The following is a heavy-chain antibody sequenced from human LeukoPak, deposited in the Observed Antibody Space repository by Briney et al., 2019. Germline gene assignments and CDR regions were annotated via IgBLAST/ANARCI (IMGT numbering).Heavy chain of an antibody. CDR1: GGTFSSYA. J-gene: IGHJ3*02. Sequence: GASVKVSCKASGGTFSSYAISWVRQAPGQGLEWMGGIIPIFGTANYAQKFQGRVTLTTDGSTSTAYMELSSLRSEDTAVYYCARWGVAVAGTSRAFDIWGQGTMVTVSS. CDR2: IIPIFGTA. CDR3: ARWGVAVAGTSRAFDI. V-gene: IGHV1-69*05. D-gene: IGHD6-19*01.